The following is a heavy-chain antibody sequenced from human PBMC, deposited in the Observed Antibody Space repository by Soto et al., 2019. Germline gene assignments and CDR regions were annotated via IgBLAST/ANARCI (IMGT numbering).Heavy chain of an antibody. D-gene: IGHD2-2*01. CDR2: IIPILNSP. CDR3: AREAPYCTSATCPKLYDMDV. J-gene: IGHJ6*02. Sequence: SVHVSCQASGSTFVRYAITCVRRAPGQGLELLGGIIPILNSPAYAQKFQARVVITADEITNTAYMELNSLRFDDTAVYYCAREAPYCTSATCPKLYDMDVWGQGTTVTVSS. V-gene: IGHV1-69*13. CDR1: GSTFVRYA.